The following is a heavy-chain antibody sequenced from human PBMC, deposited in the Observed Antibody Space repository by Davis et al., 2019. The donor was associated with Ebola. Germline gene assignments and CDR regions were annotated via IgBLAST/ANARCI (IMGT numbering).Heavy chain of an antibody. CDR1: GFTFSKYS. J-gene: IGHJ4*02. V-gene: IGHV3-21*04. CDR3: AKVNFRFWDF. CDR2: ISSNSRAT. Sequence: GESLKISCAASGFTFSKYSMNWFRQAPGKGLEWVSSISSNSRATYYADSLKGRFTISRDNAKSSLYLQMNSLRAEDTAVYYCAKVNFRFWDFWGQGALVTVSS. D-gene: IGHD3-3*01.